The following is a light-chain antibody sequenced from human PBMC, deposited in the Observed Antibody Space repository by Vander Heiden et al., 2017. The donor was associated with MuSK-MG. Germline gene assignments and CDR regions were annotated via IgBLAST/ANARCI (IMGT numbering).Light chain of an antibody. CDR2: KAS. J-gene: IGKJ1*01. CDR1: QSISSW. CDR3: QQDNSEPWT. Sequence: DIQMTQSPSTLSASVGDRVTITCRASQSISSWLAWYQQKPGKAPKLLIYKASSLESGVPSRFSGSGSGTEFTLTISSLQPDDFATYYCQQDNSEPWTFGQGTKVEIK. V-gene: IGKV1-5*03.